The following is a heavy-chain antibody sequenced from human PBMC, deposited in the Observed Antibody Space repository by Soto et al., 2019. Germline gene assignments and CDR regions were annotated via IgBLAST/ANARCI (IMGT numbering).Heavy chain of an antibody. V-gene: IGHV1-18*04. CDR1: RYGFASYT. CDR3: ARDARVRSAGITMIVVVLYGYYYYGMAV. Sequence: GASVERSWKAARYGFASYTIKWVQQSPEQGLEWMRWINAYNGNTNYAQKLQGRVTMTTDTSTSTAYMELRSLRSDDTAVYYCARDARVRSAGITMIVVVLYGYYYYGMAVWGQGTTVTVSS. D-gene: IGHD3-22*01. J-gene: IGHJ6*01. CDR2: INAYNGNT.